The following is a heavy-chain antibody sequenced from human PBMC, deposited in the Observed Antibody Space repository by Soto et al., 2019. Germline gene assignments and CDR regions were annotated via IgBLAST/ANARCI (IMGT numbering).Heavy chain of an antibody. V-gene: IGHV1-58*01. CDR3: AADRQMATIYYYYGMDV. CDR2: IVVGSGNT. CDR1: GFTFTSSA. J-gene: IGHJ6*02. D-gene: IGHD5-12*01. Sequence: SVKVCCKASGFTFTSSAVQWVRQARGQRLEWIGWIVVGSGNTNYAQKFQERVTITRDMSTSTAYMELSSLRSEDTAVYYCAADRQMATIYYYYGMDVWGHGTTVTVSS.